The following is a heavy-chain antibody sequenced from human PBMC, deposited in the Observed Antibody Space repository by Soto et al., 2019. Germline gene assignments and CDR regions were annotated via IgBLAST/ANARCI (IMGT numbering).Heavy chain of an antibody. J-gene: IGHJ6*02. D-gene: IGHD2-15*01. V-gene: IGHV2-5*02. Sequence: QITLKESGPTLVKPTQTLTLTCTFSGFSLSSSGVGVGWIRQPPGKALEWLTLIYWDDDERYSPSLKSRLTLTKDTSKNQVVLTLTNMDHVDTATYFCAHKGGRGAAMDVWGQGTTVTVSS. CDR2: IYWDDDE. CDR3: AHKGGRGAAMDV. CDR1: GFSLSSSGVG.